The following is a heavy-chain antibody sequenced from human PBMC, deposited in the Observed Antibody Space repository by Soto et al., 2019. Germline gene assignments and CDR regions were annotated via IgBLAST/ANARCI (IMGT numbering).Heavy chain of an antibody. V-gene: IGHV3-33*01. CDR1: GFTFSSYG. CDR3: ARRGLGSSGRWIDY. D-gene: IGHD6-25*01. Sequence: QVQLVESGGGVVQPGRSLRLSCTASGFTFSSYGMHWVRQAPGKGLEWVALIWYDGGNKYYADSVKGRFTISRDNSKNTLYLQMNSLRAEDTAVFYCARRGLGSSGRWIDYWGQGTLVTVSS. CDR2: IWYDGGNK. J-gene: IGHJ4*02.